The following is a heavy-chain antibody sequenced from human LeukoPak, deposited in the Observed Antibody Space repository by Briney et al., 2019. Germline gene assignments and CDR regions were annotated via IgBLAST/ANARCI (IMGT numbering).Heavy chain of an antibody. Sequence: GGSLRLSCAASGFTFSSYTMTWVRQAPGKGLEWVSTIGENGVSTYYADSVKGRFTISRDNSKNTLHLQMNSLRAEDTAVYSCARNYYGSGTMGGYWGQGTLVTVSS. J-gene: IGHJ4*02. CDR1: GFTFSSYT. V-gene: IGHV3-23*01. D-gene: IGHD3-10*01. CDR2: IGENGVST. CDR3: ARNYYGSGTMGGY.